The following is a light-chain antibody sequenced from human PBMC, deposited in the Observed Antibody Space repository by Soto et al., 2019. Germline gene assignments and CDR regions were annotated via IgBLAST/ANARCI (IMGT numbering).Light chain of an antibody. V-gene: IGKV3-11*01. CDR3: QQRSNGPPT. J-gene: IGKJ2*01. CDR2: DAS. Sequence: EIVLTQSPATLSLSPGERATLSCRASQSVSSYLAWYQQKPGQAPRLLIYDASNRATGIPARFSGSGSGTDSTLTISSLEPKDLAFYYCQQRSNGPPTFAQGTNRE. CDR1: QSVSSY.